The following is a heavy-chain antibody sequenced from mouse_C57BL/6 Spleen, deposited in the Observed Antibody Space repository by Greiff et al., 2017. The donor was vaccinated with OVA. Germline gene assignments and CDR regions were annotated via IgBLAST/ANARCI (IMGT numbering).Heavy chain of an antibody. CDR1: GFTFSDYG. CDR2: ISNLAYSI. J-gene: IGHJ3*01. V-gene: IGHV5-15*01. Sequence: EVQLVESGGGLVQPGGSLKLSCAASGFTFSDYGMAWVRQAPRKGPEWVAFISNLAYSIYYADTVTGRFTISRENAKNTLYLEMSSLRSEDTAMYYCAREAYGPWFAYWGQGTLVTVSA. D-gene: IGHD1-1*02. CDR3: AREAYGPWFAY.